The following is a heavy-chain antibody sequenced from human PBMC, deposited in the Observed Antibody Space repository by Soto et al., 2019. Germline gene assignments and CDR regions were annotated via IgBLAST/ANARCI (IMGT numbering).Heavy chain of an antibody. V-gene: IGHV3-23*01. CDR3: AKDEKGVIADYFDC. D-gene: IGHD6-13*01. J-gene: IGHJ4*02. CDR2: VSGSGDSGTGDRT. CDR1: GFTFSSYA. Sequence: GGSLRLSCAASGFTFSSYAMSWVRQAPGKGLEWVSGVSGSGDSGTGDRTYHTDSVKGRFTISRDNSKNTLYLQMNSLRVEDTAVYYCAKDEKGVIADYFDCWGQGTLVTV.